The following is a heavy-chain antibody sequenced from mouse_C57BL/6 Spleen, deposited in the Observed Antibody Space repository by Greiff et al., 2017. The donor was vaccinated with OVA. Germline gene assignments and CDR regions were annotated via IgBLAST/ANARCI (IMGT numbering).Heavy chain of an antibody. CDR3: ARFPHYYGSSYGYFDV. CDR1: GYTFTSYW. CDR2: IDPSDSYT. J-gene: IGHJ1*03. D-gene: IGHD1-1*01. Sequence: QVHVKQPGAELVMPGASVKLSCKASGYTFTSYWMHWVKQRPGQGLEWIGEIDPSDSYTNYNQKFKGKSTLTVDKSSSTAYMQLSSLTSGDSAVYYCARFPHYYGSSYGYFDVWGTGTTVTVSS. V-gene: IGHV1-69*01.